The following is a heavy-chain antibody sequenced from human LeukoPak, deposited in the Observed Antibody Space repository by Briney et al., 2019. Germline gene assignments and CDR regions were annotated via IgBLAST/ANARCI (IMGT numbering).Heavy chain of an antibody. CDR1: GFTFSDYY. D-gene: IGHD3-10*01. CDR3: ARGRHYYGSGSYYNLGDWFDP. J-gene: IGHJ5*02. Sequence: GGSLRLSCAASGFTFSDYYMSWIRQAPGKGLEWVSYISSSGSTIYYADSVKGRFTISRDNSKNTLYLQMNSLRAEDTAVYYCARGRHYYGSGSYYNLGDWFDPWGQGTLVTVSS. V-gene: IGHV3-11*04. CDR2: ISSSGSTI.